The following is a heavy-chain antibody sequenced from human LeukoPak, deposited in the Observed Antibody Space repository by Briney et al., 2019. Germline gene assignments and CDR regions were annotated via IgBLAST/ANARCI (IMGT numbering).Heavy chain of an antibody. CDR2: INPSGGST. V-gene: IGHV1-46*01. Sequence: ASVKVSCKASGYTFTSYYMHWVRQAPGQGLEWMGIINPSGGSTSYAQKFQGRVTMTRDTSTSTVYMELSSLRSEDTAVYYCARDGAYYDSSGSCDYWGQGTLVTVSS. J-gene: IGHJ4*02. CDR1: GYTFTSYY. D-gene: IGHD3-22*01. CDR3: ARDGAYYDSSGSCDY.